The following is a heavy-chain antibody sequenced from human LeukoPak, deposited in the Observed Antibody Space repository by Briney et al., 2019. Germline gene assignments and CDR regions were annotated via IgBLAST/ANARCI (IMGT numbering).Heavy chain of an antibody. Sequence: GGSLSLSCAASGFIFSSYAKNWVRQAPGKGLEWVSSISSSSSYIYYADSVKGRFTISRDNAKNSLYLQMNSLRAEDTAVYYCARVRTPDYWGQGTLVTVSS. CDR1: GFIFSSYA. CDR3: ARVRTPDY. V-gene: IGHV3-21*01. D-gene: IGHD2-2*01. J-gene: IGHJ4*02. CDR2: ISSSSSYI.